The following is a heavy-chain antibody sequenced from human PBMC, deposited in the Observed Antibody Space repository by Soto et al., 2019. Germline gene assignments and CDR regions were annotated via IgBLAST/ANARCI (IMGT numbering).Heavy chain of an antibody. CDR2: IDPSDSYT. D-gene: IGHD5-12*01. V-gene: IGHV5-10-1*01. CDR3: ARSKGYSGYDWLYYYYGMDV. Sequence: GESLKISCKGSGYSFTSYWISWVRQMPGKGLEWMGRIDPSDSYTNYSPSFQGHVTISADKSISTAYLQWSSLRASDTAMYYCARSKGYSGYDWLYYYYGMDVWGQGTTVTVSS. CDR1: GYSFTSYW. J-gene: IGHJ6*02.